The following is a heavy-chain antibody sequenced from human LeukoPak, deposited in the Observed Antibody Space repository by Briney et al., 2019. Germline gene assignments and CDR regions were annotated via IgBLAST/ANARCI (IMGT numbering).Heavy chain of an antibody. Sequence: GASVKVSCKASGYTFTGYYMHWVRQAPGQGLEWMGWINPNSGGTNYAQKFQGRVTMTRDTSISTAYMELSRLRSDDTAVYYCARFYDYVWGSYRPKTFDYWGQGTLVTVSS. CDR3: ARFYDYVWGSYRPKTFDY. CDR1: GYTFTGYY. J-gene: IGHJ4*02. V-gene: IGHV1-2*02. CDR2: INPNSGGT. D-gene: IGHD3-16*02.